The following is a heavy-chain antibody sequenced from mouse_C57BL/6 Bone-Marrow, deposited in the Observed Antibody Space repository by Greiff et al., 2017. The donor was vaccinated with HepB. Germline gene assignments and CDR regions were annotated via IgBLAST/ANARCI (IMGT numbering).Heavy chain of an antibody. V-gene: IGHV1-53*01. J-gene: IGHJ1*03. CDR3: ARWYYGSSYWYFDV. Sequence: QVQLQQPGTELVKPGASVKLSCKASGYTFTSYWMHWVKQRPGQGLEWIGNINPSNGGTNYNEKFKSKATPTVDKSSSTAYMQLSSLTSEDSAVYYCARWYYGSSYWYFDVWGTGTTVTVSS. CDR2: INPSNGGT. D-gene: IGHD1-1*01. CDR1: GYTFTSYW.